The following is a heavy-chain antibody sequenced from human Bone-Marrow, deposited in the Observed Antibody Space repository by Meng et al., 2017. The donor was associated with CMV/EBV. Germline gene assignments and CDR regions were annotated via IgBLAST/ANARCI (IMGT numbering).Heavy chain of an antibody. CDR1: GDSIMKNNYY. CDR2: IYYSGST. V-gene: IGHV4-39*01. D-gene: IGHD3-10*01. Sequence: SETLSLTCSVSGDSIMKNNYYWGWIRQPPGKGLEWIGSIYYSGSTYYNPSLKSRVTISVDTSKNQFSLKLSSVTAADTAVYYCSGYGMDVWGQGTTVTVSS. CDR3: SGYGMDV. J-gene: IGHJ6*02.